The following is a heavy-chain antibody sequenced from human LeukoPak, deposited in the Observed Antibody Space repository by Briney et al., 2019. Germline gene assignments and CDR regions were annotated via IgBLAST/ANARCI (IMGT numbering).Heavy chain of an antibody. CDR3: ARAGATHWFDP. Sequence: KPSETLSLTCAVYGGSFSGYYWSWIRQPPGKGLEWIGYIYYSGSTYYNPSLKGRVTISVDTSKNQFSLKLTSVTAADTAVYYCARAGATHWFDPWGQGTLVTVSS. CDR2: IYYSGST. D-gene: IGHD1-26*01. J-gene: IGHJ5*02. CDR1: GGSFSGYY. V-gene: IGHV4-30-4*08.